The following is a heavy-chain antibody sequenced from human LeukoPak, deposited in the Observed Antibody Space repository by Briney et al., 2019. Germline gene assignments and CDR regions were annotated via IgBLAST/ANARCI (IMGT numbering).Heavy chain of an antibody. V-gene: IGHV3-48*03. J-gene: IGHJ4*02. Sequence: GGSLRLSCAASGFDFGAYEMNWVRQAPGKGLEWVAYFAGSETTKYYADSVRGRFTISRDNAKKSLYLQMNSLRAEDTALYYCTTLGYHLDSWGQGTLVTVSS. CDR3: TTLGYHLDS. D-gene: IGHD3-22*01. CDR1: GFDFGAYE. CDR2: FAGSETTK.